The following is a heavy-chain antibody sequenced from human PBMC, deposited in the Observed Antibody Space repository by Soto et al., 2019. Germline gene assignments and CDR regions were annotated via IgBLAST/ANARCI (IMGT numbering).Heavy chain of an antibody. V-gene: IGHV4-30-2*01. J-gene: IGHJ4*02. Sequence: PSETLSLTCAVAGGSISSGGYSWSWIRQPPGKGLEWIGYIYHSGSTYYNPSLKSRVTISVDRSKNQFSLKLSSVTAADTAVYYCARGNVVAIDYWGQGTLVTASS. D-gene: IGHD2-21*01. CDR3: ARGNVVAIDY. CDR1: GGSISSGGYS. CDR2: IYHSGST.